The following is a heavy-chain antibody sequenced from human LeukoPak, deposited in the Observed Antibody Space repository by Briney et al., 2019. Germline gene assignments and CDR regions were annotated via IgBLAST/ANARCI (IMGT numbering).Heavy chain of an antibody. V-gene: IGHV1-69*13. CDR2: IIPIFGTA. J-gene: IGHJ4*02. CDR1: GGTFSSYA. CDR3: AREDYDFWSGYHPPSN. Sequence: SVKVSCKASGGTFSSYAISWVRQAPGQGLEWMGGIIPIFGTANYAQKFQGRVTVTADESTSTAYMELSSLRSEDTAVYYCAREDYDFWSGYHPPSNWGQGTLVTVSS. D-gene: IGHD3-3*01.